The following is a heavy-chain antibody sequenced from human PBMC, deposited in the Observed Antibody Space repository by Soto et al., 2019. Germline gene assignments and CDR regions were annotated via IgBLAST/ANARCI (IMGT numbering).Heavy chain of an antibody. CDR3: ARALGSSVNWFDP. CDR2: IIPIFGTA. J-gene: IGHJ5*02. D-gene: IGHD6-6*01. Sequence: GASVKVSCKASGGTFSSYALSWVRQAPGQGLEWMGGIIPIFGTANYAQKFQGRVTITADKSTSTAYMELSSLRSEDTAVYYCARALGSSVNWFDPWGQGTLVTVSS. V-gene: IGHV1-69*06. CDR1: GGTFSSYA.